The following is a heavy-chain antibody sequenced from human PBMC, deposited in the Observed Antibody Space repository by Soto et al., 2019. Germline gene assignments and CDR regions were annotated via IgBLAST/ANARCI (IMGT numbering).Heavy chain of an antibody. CDR2: VYRSGAT. Sequence: SETLSLTCTASSGSVRSGNYHWSWIRQPPGKGLEWIGHVYRSGATNYNPSLNRRATISLDTSKNQFTLTLISVTAADTAVYYCARHWRQRGGELSFFDYWGHGTQVTVSS. J-gene: IGHJ4*01. CDR1: SGSVRSGNYH. V-gene: IGHV4-61*01. CDR3: ARHWRQRGGELSFFDY. D-gene: IGHD3-16*02.